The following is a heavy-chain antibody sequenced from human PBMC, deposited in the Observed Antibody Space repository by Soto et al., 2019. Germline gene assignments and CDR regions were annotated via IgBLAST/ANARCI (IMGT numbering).Heavy chain of an antibody. J-gene: IGHJ5*02. CDR1: GGSFTDYK. Sequence: QVQLRQWGAGLLKPSETLSLTCVVSGGSFTDYKWTWIRQSPEKGLEWIGEIRHNGDTDSKPSLRSRLTMSLDTSKTQFSLHLSSVTSPDTAVYFCAGGPDYGDYDAWGQGTLVTVSS. D-gene: IGHD4-17*01. V-gene: IGHV4-34*01. CDR3: AGGPDYGDYDA. CDR2: IRHNGDT.